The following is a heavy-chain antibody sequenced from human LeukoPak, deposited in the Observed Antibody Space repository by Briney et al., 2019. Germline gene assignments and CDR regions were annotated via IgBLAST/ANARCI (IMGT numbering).Heavy chain of an antibody. CDR1: GFTFGDHI. CDR2: VSGSGSTV. CDR3: VRQSAS. Sequence: GGSLGLSCAASGFTFGDHIMNWVRQLPGKRLEWVAYVSGSGSTVYYADSVKGRFTVSRDNGKSSLYLQMNSLRVEDTALYYCVRQSASWGQGTLVTVSS. V-gene: IGHV3-48*01. J-gene: IGHJ5*02.